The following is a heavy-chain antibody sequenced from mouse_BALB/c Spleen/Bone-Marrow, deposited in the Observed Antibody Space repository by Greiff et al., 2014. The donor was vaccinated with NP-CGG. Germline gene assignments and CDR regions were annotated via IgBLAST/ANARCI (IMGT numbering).Heavy chain of an antibody. J-gene: IGHJ4*01. Sequence: EVQLVESGGDLVKPGGSLKLSCAASGFTFSDYVMSWIRQTPDKRLEWVATISSGGYHTYYPDSVKGRFTISRDNAKNPLYLQMSSLKSEDTAMYYCARPVWGMDYWGQGTAVTVSS. CDR2: ISSGGYHT. CDR1: GFTFSDYV. D-gene: IGHD2-10*02. CDR3: ARPVWGMDY. V-gene: IGHV5-6*01.